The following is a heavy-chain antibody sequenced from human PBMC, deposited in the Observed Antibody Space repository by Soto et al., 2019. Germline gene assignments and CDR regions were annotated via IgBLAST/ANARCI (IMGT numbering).Heavy chain of an antibody. CDR3: ASLYDFWSGQPDRGAFDI. J-gene: IGHJ3*02. D-gene: IGHD3-3*01. CDR2: INHSGST. V-gene: IGHV4-34*01. CDR1: GGSFSGYY. Sequence: SETLSLTCAVYGGSFSGYYWSWIRQPPGKGLEWIGEINHSGSTNYNPSLKSRVTISVDTSKNQFSLKLSSVTAADTAVYYCASLYDFWSGQPDRGAFDIWGQGTMVTVSS.